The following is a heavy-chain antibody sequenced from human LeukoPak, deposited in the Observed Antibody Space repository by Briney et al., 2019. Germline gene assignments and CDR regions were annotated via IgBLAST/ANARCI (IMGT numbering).Heavy chain of an antibody. CDR2: IYYSGGT. J-gene: IGHJ4*02. V-gene: IGHV4-4*02. D-gene: IGHD1-26*01. CDR1: GGSISSSDW. CDR3: ARVSGSYFDY. Sequence: KASGTLSLTCAVSGGSISSSDWWSWVRQPPGKGLEWLGQIYYSGGTNYNPSLKSRVTISVDKSKNQFSLKLSSVTAADTAVYYCARVSGSYFDYWGQGTLVTISS.